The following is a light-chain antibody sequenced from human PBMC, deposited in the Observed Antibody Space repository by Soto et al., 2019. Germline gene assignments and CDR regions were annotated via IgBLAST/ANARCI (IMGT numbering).Light chain of an antibody. CDR2: GAS. V-gene: IGKV3-20*01. J-gene: IGKJ1*01. Sequence: EIGLTQSPGTLSLSPGERATLSCRASQSFSSSYLAWYQQKPGQAPRLLIYGASSRATGIPDRFSGSGSGTDFTLTISRLEPEDFAVYYCQQYGSSPPTFGQGTKVEIK. CDR1: QSFSSSY. CDR3: QQYGSSPPT.